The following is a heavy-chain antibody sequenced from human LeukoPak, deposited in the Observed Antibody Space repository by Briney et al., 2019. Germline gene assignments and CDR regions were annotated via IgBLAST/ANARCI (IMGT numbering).Heavy chain of an antibody. J-gene: IGHJ5*02. CDR1: GGSISSGGYY. D-gene: IGHD5-18*01. CDR2: IYHSGST. CDR3: ARDLGGYSYASWFDP. V-gene: IGHV4-31*03. Sequence: PSDTLSLTCTVSGGSISSGGYYWSWLRPHPGKGLEWIGYIYHSGSTYYNPSLKSRVTIPVDTSKNQFFLKLSAVTAADTAVYYCARDLGGYSYASWFDPWGQGTLVTVAS.